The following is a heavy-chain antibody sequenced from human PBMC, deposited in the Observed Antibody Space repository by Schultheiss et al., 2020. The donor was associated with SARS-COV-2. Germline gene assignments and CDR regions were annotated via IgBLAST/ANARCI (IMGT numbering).Heavy chain of an antibody. V-gene: IGHV3-74*01. CDR1: GFTFSSYS. J-gene: IGHJ4*02. D-gene: IGHD4-17*01. Sequence: GGSLRLSCAASGFTFSSYSMNWVRQAPGKGLVWVSRINSDGSSTSYADSVKGRFTISRDNSKNTLYLQMNSLRAEDTAVYYCARETLMTTVTYGVGGFDYWGQGTLVTVSS. CDR2: INSDGSST. CDR3: ARETLMTTVTYGVGGFDY.